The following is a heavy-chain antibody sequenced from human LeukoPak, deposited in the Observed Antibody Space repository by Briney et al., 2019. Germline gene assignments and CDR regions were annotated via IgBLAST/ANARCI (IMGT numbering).Heavy chain of an antibody. CDR2: INPNSGGT. Sequence: ASVKVSCKASGYTFTGYYMHWVRQAPGQGLEWMGWINPNSGGTDYAQKFQGRVTMTRDTSISTAYMELSRLRSDDTAVYYCARWSSSGPTDYYYYYYMDVWGKGTAVTISS. D-gene: IGHD6-19*01. J-gene: IGHJ6*03. CDR1: GYTFTGYY. CDR3: ARWSSSGPTDYYYYYYMDV. V-gene: IGHV1-2*02.